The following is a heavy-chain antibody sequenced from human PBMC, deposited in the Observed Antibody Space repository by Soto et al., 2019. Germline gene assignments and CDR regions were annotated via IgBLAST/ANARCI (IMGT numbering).Heavy chain of an antibody. CDR1: GFPFDDYG. Sequence: GGSLRLSCAASGFPFDDYGMQWVRQAPGKGLEWVSGISWNSGTINYADAVKGRFTISRDNAKNSLYLQMNRLRTEDTALYYCAKDFQSSGLGWFFDLWGRGTMVTVSS. J-gene: IGHJ2*01. CDR2: ISWNSGTI. D-gene: IGHD6-19*01. V-gene: IGHV3-9*01. CDR3: AKDFQSSGLGWFFDL.